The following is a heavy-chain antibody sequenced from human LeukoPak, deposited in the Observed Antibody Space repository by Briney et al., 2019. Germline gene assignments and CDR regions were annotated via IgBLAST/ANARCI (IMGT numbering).Heavy chain of an antibody. Sequence: PGGSLRLSCAASGLTFSNYGIHWVRQAPGKGLEWVAVIWSDGINKYYVDSVKGRFTISRDNSKNTLYLQMNSLRADDTAVYYCARSTYSSSSYYFDYWGQGSLVTVSS. CDR2: IWSDGINK. D-gene: IGHD6-13*01. CDR1: GLTFSNYG. J-gene: IGHJ4*02. CDR3: ARSTYSSSSYYFDY. V-gene: IGHV3-33*01.